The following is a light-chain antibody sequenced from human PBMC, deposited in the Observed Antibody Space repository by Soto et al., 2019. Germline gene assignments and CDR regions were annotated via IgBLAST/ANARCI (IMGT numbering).Light chain of an antibody. CDR1: SSDVGAYNY. CDR2: EVS. J-gene: IGLJ1*01. Sequence: QSALTQPPSASGSPGQSVTISCTGTSSDVGAYNYVSWYQEHPGKAPKLMIYEVSKRPSGVPGRFSGSKSGITASLTVSGLQTEDEADYYCSSYTDSNNYVFGPGTKLTVL. V-gene: IGLV2-8*01. CDR3: SSYTDSNNYV.